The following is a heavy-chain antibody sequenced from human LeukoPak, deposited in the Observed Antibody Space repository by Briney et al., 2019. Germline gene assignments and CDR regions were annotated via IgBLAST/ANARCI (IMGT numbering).Heavy chain of an antibody. CDR2: IYYSGST. V-gene: IGHV4-31*03. D-gene: IGHD3-10*01. CDR3: ARVPVLGESYYGMDV. J-gene: IGHJ6*02. CDR1: GGSISSGGYY. Sequence: SQTLSLTCTVSGGSISSGGYYWSWIRQHPGKGLEWIGYIYYSGSTYYNPSLKSRVTISADTSKNQFSLKLSSVTAADTAVYYCARVPVLGESYYGMDVRGQGTTVTVSS.